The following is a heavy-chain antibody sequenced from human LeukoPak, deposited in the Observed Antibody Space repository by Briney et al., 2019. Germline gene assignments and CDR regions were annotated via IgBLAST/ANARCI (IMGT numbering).Heavy chain of an antibody. CDR1: GFSFDDYS. CDR3: AKESIAVAAFDY. CDR2: ISWDGGST. J-gene: IGHJ4*02. V-gene: IGHV3-43*01. D-gene: IGHD6-19*01. Sequence: GGSLRLSCAASGFSFDDYSMHWARQAPGGGLEWVSLISWDGGSTYYADSVKGRFTISRDNSKNSLYLQMNSLRTEDTALYYCAKESIAVAAFDYWGQGTLVTVSS.